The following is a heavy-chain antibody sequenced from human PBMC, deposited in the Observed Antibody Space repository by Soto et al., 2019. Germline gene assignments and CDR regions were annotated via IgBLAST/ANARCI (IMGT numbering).Heavy chain of an antibody. CDR3: ARAPSHSSSWYDP. J-gene: IGHJ5*02. Sequence: GGSLRLSCAASGFTVSSNYMSWVRQAPGKGLEWVSVIYSGGSTYYADSVKGRFTISRDNSKNTLYLQMNSLRAEDTAVYYCARAPSHSSSWYDPWGQGTLVTVSS. V-gene: IGHV3-53*01. CDR2: IYSGGST. CDR1: GFTVSSNY. D-gene: IGHD6-13*01.